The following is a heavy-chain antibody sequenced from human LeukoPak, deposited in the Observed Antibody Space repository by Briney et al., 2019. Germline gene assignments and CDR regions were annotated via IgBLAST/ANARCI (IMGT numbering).Heavy chain of an antibody. CDR3: ATDKAKDEGVSFLDY. CDR1: GFTFSSYG. V-gene: IGHV3-23*01. CDR2: TSGSGGST. Sequence: PGGSLRLSCAASGFTFSSYGMSWVRQAPGKGLEWVSATSGSGGSTYYADSVKGRFTISRDNSKNTLYLQMNSLRAEDTAVYYCATDKAKDEGVSFLDYWGQGTLVTVSS. J-gene: IGHJ4*02. D-gene: IGHD3-10*01.